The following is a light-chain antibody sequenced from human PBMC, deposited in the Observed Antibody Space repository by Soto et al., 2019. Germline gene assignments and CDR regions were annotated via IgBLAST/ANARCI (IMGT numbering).Light chain of an antibody. V-gene: IGKV3-20*01. CDR1: QSVSSSY. Sequence: EIVLTQSPGTLSLSPGERATLSCRASQSVSSSYLAWYQQKPGQAPRLLIYGASSRATGIPDRFSGSGSGTAFTLIISRLEPEDFAVYYCQQYGSSSYTFGQGPKLEIK. CDR3: QQYGSSSYT. J-gene: IGKJ2*01. CDR2: GAS.